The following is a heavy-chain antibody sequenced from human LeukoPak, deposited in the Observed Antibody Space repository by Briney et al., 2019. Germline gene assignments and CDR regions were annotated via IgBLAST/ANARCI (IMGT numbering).Heavy chain of an antibody. CDR2: IIPIFGTA. Sequence: ASVKVSCKASGGTFISYAISWVRQAPGQGLEWMGGIIPIFGTANYAQKFQGRVTITADESTSTAYMELSSLRSEDTAVYYCATGEWSIGRRLYGVTYYYYYGMDVWGQGTTVTVSS. V-gene: IGHV1-69*13. J-gene: IGHJ6*02. CDR3: ATGEWSIGRRLYGVTYYYYYGMDV. CDR1: GGTFISYA. D-gene: IGHD3-3*01.